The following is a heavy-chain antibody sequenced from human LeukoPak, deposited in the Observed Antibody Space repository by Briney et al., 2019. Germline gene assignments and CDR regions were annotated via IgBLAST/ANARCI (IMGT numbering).Heavy chain of an antibody. J-gene: IGHJ6*02. V-gene: IGHV3-11*04. Sequence: PGGSLRLSCAASGFTFSDYYMSWIRQAPGKGLEWVSYISSSGSTIYYADSVKGRFTISRDNAKNSLYLQMNSLRAEDTAVYYCARDQDSYGWLDYYGMDVWGQGTTVTVSS. CDR3: ARDQDSYGWLDYYGMDV. CDR2: ISSSGSTI. D-gene: IGHD5-18*01. CDR1: GFTFSDYY.